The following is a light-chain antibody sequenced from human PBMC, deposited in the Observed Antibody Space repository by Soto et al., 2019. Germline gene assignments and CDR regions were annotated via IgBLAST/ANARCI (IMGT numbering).Light chain of an antibody. V-gene: IGKV1-39*01. CDR3: QQRNSYPQT. Sequence: DIHMTKSTSSLSASVGDRVTMTCRASETISTFLNWYQHKPGKAPKLLISAASRLQSGVPPRFSGSGSGTDFTLTISGLQPEDFASYFCQQRNSYPQTFGQGTPLEIK. J-gene: IGKJ5*01. CDR2: AAS. CDR1: ETISTF.